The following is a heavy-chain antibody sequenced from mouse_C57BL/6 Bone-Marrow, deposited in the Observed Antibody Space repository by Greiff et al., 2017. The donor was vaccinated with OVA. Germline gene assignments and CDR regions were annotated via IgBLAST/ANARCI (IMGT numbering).Heavy chain of an antibody. Sequence: EVKLVESGGGLVQPGGSLSLSCAASGFTFTDYYMSWVRQPPGKALEWLGFMRNKANGYTTEYSASGKGRFSICRDNSPSILYLHMNALRAEDSATYYCARYRGGLYYFDYWGQGTTLTVSS. J-gene: IGHJ2*01. V-gene: IGHV7-3*01. CDR3: ARYRGGLYYFDY. CDR2: MRNKANGYTT. CDR1: GFTFTDYY.